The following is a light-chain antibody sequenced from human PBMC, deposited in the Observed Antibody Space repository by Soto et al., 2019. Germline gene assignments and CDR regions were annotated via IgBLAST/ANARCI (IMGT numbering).Light chain of an antibody. CDR3: QQRYDWPWT. CDR1: QSVSDF. J-gene: IGKJ1*01. V-gene: IGKV3-11*01. CDR2: DVS. Sequence: IVLTQSPGTLSLSPGARAPLSCRASQSVSDFLAWYQQKPGQAPRLLIYDVSKRATGIPARFSGSGSGTDFTLTISSLEPEDFAVYFCQQRYDWPWTFGLGTKVDIK.